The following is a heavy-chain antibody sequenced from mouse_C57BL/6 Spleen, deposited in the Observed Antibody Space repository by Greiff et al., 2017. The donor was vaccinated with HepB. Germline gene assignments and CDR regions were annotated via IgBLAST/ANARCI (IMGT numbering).Heavy chain of an antibody. V-gene: IGHV1-69*01. CDR2: IDPSDSYT. Sequence: VQLQQPGAELVMPGASVKLSCKASGYTFTSYWMHWVKQRPGQGLEWIGEIDPSDSYTNYNQKFKGKSTLTVDKSSSTAYMQLSSLTSDDSAVYYCAKGTTVGFDYWGQGTTLTVSS. CDR1: GYTFTSYW. CDR3: AKGTTVGFDY. D-gene: IGHD1-1*01. J-gene: IGHJ2*01.